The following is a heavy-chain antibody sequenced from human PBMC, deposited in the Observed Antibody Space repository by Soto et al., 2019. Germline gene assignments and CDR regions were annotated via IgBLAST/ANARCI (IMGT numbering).Heavy chain of an antibody. CDR3: ARDSGMIRVSYGVDV. CDR2: IYHSGST. D-gene: IGHD3-10*01. Sequence: PAETLSLPCAVSGYSISSGSYCGWIRQPPGKGLEWIGSIYHSGSTYYNPSLKSRVTISVDTSKNQFSLKLSSVTAADTAVYYCARDSGMIRVSYGVDVWGPGTTVTVSS. V-gene: IGHV4-38-2*02. CDR1: GYSISSGSY. J-gene: IGHJ6*02.